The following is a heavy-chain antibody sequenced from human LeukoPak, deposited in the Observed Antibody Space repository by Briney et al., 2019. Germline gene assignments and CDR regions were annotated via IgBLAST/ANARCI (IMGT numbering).Heavy chain of an antibody. J-gene: IGHJ4*02. CDR2: IITIFGTA. CDR3: ARGSSSSSEPFDY. D-gene: IGHD6-6*01. Sequence: ASVKVSCKASGGTFSSYAISWVRQAPGQGLEWMGRIITIFGTANYAQKFQGRVTITTDESTSTAYMELSSLRSEDTAVYYCARGSSSSSEPFDYWGQGTLVTVSS. V-gene: IGHV1-69*05. CDR1: GGTFSSYA.